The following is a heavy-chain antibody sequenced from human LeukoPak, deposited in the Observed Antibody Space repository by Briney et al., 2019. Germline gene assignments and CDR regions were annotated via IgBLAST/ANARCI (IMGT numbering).Heavy chain of an antibody. J-gene: IGHJ4*02. CDR3: ARGDSGDWAL. D-gene: IGHD2-21*02. CDR1: GFTFSSYW. Sequence: GGSLRLSCAASGFTFSSYWMSWVRQAPGKGLEWVANINQDGSVKYYVDSVTGRFTISRDNAKYSLYLQMNSLRAEDTAVYYCARGDSGDWALGGQGTLVTVSS. CDR2: INQDGSVK. V-gene: IGHV3-7*01.